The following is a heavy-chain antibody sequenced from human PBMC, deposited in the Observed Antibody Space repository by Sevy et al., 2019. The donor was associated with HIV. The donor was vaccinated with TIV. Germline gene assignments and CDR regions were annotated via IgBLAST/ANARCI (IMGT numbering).Heavy chain of an antibody. CDR2: LSFGCGKI. V-gene: IGHV3-23*01. CDR1: GFAFYDYS. CDR3: AREGCTRPHDY. D-gene: IGHD2-8*01. Sequence: GGSLRLSCAASGFAFYDYSMSWIRQAPGKGLEWVATLSFGCGKINYADSVKGRFTISRDNSKNSFYLQMDNLRVEDTALYYCAREGCTRPHDYGGQGTGVTVSS. J-gene: IGHJ4*02.